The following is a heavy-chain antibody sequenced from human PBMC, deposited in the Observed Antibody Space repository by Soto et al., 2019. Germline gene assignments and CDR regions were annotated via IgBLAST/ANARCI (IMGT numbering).Heavy chain of an antibody. CDR3: AREERYYYDSSGYSPYAFDI. CDR2: IIPIFGTA. CDR1: GGTFSSYA. Sequence: ASVKVSCKASGGTFSSYAISWVRQAPGQGLEWMGGIIPIFGTANYAQKFQGRVTITADESTSTAYMELSSLRSEDTAVYYCAREERYYYDSSGYSPYAFDIWGQGTMVTVSS. V-gene: IGHV1-69*13. J-gene: IGHJ3*02. D-gene: IGHD3-22*01.